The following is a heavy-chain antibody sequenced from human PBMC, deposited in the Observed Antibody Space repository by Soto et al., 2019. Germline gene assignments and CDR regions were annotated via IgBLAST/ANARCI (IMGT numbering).Heavy chain of an antibody. J-gene: IGHJ6*02. CDR3: ARGAVTGVDYGMDV. Sequence: SETLSLTCTVSGGSISSGGYYWSWIRQHPGKGLEWIGYIYYSGGTNYNPSLKSRVTMSRDTSKKQISLKLNSVTAADTAVYYCARGAVTGVDYGMDVWGQGTTVTVSS. CDR2: IYYSGGT. V-gene: IGHV4-61*08. D-gene: IGHD4-4*01. CDR1: GGSISSGGYY.